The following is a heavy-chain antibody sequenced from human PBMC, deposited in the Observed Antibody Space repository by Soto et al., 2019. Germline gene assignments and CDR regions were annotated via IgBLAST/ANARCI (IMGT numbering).Heavy chain of an antibody. Sequence: QLHLVQSGAVVKKPGASVTVSCSASGYPVTAYYMHWVRQAPGRGLEWMGGINPATGAAKYTQTFRGRVTMTRDTSTSTVFMELSGLTVEATAVFYGARGGGVGVAGSAAFDMWGQGTLVTVSS. V-gene: IGHV1-2*02. J-gene: IGHJ3*02. CDR3: ARGGGVGVAGSAAFDM. CDR1: GYPVTAYY. D-gene: IGHD3-3*01. CDR2: INPATGAA.